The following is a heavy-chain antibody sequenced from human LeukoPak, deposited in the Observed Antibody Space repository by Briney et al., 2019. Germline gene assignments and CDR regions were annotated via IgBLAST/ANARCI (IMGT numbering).Heavy chain of an antibody. Sequence: ASVKVSCKASGYTFTSYDINWVRQATGQGLEWMGWMNPNSGNTGYAQKFQGRVTMTRNTSISTAYMGLSSLRSEDTAVYYCARGPSITIFGVVIILGAYYYYMDVWGKGTRSPSP. CDR2: MNPNSGNT. CDR3: ARGPSITIFGVVIILGAYYYYMDV. J-gene: IGHJ6*03. V-gene: IGHV1-8*01. CDR1: GYTFTSYD. D-gene: IGHD3-3*01.